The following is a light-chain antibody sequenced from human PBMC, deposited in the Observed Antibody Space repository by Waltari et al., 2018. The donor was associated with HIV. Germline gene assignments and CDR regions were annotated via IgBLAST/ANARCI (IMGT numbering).Light chain of an antibody. J-gene: IGLJ2*01. CDR1: SNDVGGYNY. Sequence: QSALTQPATVSGSPGQSITISCTGGSNDVGGYNYVSWYQHLPGKAPKLIIYEVRNRPSGVSNRFSGSKSGSTASLTISGLQAEDEADYYCTSYASSSSLLFGGGTKLTVL. V-gene: IGLV2-14*01. CDR2: EVR. CDR3: TSYASSSSLL.